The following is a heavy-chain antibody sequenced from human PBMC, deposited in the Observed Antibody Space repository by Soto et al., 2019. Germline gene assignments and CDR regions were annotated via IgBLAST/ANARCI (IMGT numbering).Heavy chain of an antibody. V-gene: IGHV1-69*04. CDR2: IIPILGIA. Sequence: SVKVSCKASGGTFSSYTISWVRQAPGQGLEWMGRIIPILGIANYAQKFQGRVTITADKSTSTAYMELSSLRSEDTAVYYCAREHGDYDSAEYFQHWGQGTLVTVSS. D-gene: IGHD4-17*01. CDR3: AREHGDYDSAEYFQH. J-gene: IGHJ1*01. CDR1: GGTFSSYT.